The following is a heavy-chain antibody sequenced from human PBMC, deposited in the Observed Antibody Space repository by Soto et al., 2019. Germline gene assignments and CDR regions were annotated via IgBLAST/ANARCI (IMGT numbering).Heavy chain of an antibody. D-gene: IGHD6-19*01. CDR2: IWYDGSNK. CDR3: ARDRRVLYRYSSGWSSWGPFDY. J-gene: IGHJ4*02. V-gene: IGHV3-33*01. Sequence: QVQLVESGGGVVQPGRSLRLSCAASGFTFSSYGMHWVRQAPGKGLEWVAVIWYDGSNKYYADSVKGRFTISRDNSKNTLYLQMNSLRAEDTAVYYCARDRRVLYRYSSGWSSWGPFDYWGQGTLVTVSS. CDR1: GFTFSSYG.